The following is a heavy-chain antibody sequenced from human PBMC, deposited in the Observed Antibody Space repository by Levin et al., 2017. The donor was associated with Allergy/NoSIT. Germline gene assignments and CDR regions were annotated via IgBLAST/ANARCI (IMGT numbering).Heavy chain of an antibody. CDR3: ASWGYGWFDYYYMDV. CDR2: INPNSGGT. CDR1: GYTFTGYY. V-gene: IGHV1-2*02. J-gene: IGHJ6*03. Sequence: ASVKVSCKASGYTFTGYYMHWVRQAPGQGLEWMGWINPNSGGTNYAQKFQGRVTMTRDTSISTAYMELSRLRSDDTAVYYCASWGYGWFDYYYMDVWGKGTTVTVSS. D-gene: IGHD5-12*01.